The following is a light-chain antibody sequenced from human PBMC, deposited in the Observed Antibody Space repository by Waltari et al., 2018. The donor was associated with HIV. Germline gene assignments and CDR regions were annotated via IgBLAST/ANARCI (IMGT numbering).Light chain of an antibody. CDR2: LGS. J-gene: IGKJ2*01. V-gene: IGKV2-28*01. Sequence: DIVMTQSPLSLSVTPGEPASISCKASESLLHNNGNNYLNWYWQKPVQSPHPLVYLGSSRASGVPDRFSGGGSGTDFTLRINRVEAEDVGVYYFMQSLQIPFTCGQGTKLEIK. CDR1: ESLLHNNGNNY. CDR3: MQSLQIPFT.